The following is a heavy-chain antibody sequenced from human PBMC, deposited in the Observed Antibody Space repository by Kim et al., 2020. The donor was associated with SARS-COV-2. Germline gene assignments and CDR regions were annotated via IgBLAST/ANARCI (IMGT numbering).Heavy chain of an antibody. J-gene: IGHJ4*01. V-gene: IGHV3-48*02. CDR3: ARNVGGYGLFDF. CDR2: I. Sequence: IFSGAPVEGRFTISRDNADNSLYLQMDSLRDGDTAVYYCARNVGGYGLFDFWGHGTLVAVSS. D-gene: IGHD5-12*01.